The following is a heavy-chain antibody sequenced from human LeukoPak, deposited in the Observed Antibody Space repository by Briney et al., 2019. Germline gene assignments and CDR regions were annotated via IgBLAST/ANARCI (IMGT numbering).Heavy chain of an antibody. Sequence: ASGKVARKASGYTFTSYGVGWVRQAPGQGLEWMGWIRAYNGNTNYGQNRQGRGTMRTDPSARTACMGLRGLRSERTSVDYGARGPWLSYGAYENYFAYWGQGTLVTVSS. J-gene: IGHJ4*02. CDR3: ARGPWLSYGAYENYFAY. CDR1: GYTFTSYG. CDR2: IRAYNGNT. D-gene: IGHD3-3*01. V-gene: IGHV1-18*01.